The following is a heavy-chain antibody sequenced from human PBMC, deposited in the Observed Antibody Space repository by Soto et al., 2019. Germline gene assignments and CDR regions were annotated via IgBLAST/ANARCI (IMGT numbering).Heavy chain of an antibody. Sequence: SETLSLTCTVSGGSTTSDYWSWIRQPPGKGLEWIGSIYYSGSTYYNPSLKSRVTISVDTSKNQFSLKLSSVTAADTAVYYCARLPIVVVPAAIQRSYYYYYYGMDVWGQGTTVTVSS. J-gene: IGHJ6*02. D-gene: IGHD2-2*01. V-gene: IGHV4-59*05. CDR1: GGSTTSDY. CDR2: IYYSGST. CDR3: ARLPIVVVPAAIQRSYYYYYYGMDV.